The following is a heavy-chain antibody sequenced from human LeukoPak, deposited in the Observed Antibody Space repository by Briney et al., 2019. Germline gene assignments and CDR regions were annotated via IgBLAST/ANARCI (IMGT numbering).Heavy chain of an antibody. Sequence: AASVKVSCKASGYTFTSYYMHWVRQAPGQGLEWMGIINPSGGSTSYAQKFQGRVTMTRDMSTSTVYMELSSLRSEDTAVYYCASPLSTALPHDASDIWGQGTMVTVSS. CDR3: ASPLSTALPHDASDI. CDR2: INPSGGST. J-gene: IGHJ3*02. CDR1: GYTFTSYY. D-gene: IGHD2/OR15-2a*01. V-gene: IGHV1-46*01.